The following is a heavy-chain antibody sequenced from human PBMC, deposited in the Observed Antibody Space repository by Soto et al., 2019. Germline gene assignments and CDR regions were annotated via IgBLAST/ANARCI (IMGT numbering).Heavy chain of an antibody. CDR1: GFTFSSYW. CDR2: LNPDGSRT. V-gene: IGHV3-74*02. D-gene: IGHD3-9*01. Sequence: MQLVESGGGLVQPGGSLRLSCAASGFTFSSYWMHWVRQAPGKGLVWVSRLNPDGSRTSYADSVKGRFTISRDNAKNTLYLQMNSLRAEDTALYYCASVRTGYYNFDYWGQGTLVTVSS. CDR3: ASVRTGYYNFDY. J-gene: IGHJ4*02.